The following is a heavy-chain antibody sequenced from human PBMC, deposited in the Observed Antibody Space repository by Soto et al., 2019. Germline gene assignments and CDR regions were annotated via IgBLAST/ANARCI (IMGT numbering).Heavy chain of an antibody. Sequence: PGGSLRLSCAASGFTFSSYAMSWVRQAPGKGLEWVSAISGSGGSTYYADSVKGRFTISRDNSKNTLYLQMNSLRAEDTAVYYCAKDPDCGSTSCYAGDWFDPWGQGTLVTVSS. D-gene: IGHD2-2*01. CDR2: ISGSGGST. CDR3: AKDPDCGSTSCYAGDWFDP. CDR1: GFTFSSYA. J-gene: IGHJ5*02. V-gene: IGHV3-23*01.